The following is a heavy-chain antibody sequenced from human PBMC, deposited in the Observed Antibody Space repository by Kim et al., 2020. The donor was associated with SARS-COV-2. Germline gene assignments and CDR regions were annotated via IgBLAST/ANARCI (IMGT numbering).Heavy chain of an antibody. D-gene: IGHD6-19*01. CDR1: GYTFTSNL. V-gene: IGHV1-3*01. Sequence: ASVKVSCRASGYTFTSNLLHWVRQSPGQSLEWMGSINGGTGNTKYSQKFRGRVSITRDTSASTSYMELSSLGSEDTAVYYCARGASGPAWGQGTLVTVSS. J-gene: IGHJ4*02. CDR2: INGGTGNT. CDR3: ARGASGPA.